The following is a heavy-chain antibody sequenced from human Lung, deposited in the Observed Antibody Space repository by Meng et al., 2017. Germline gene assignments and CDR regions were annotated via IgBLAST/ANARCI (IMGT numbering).Heavy chain of an antibody. Sequence: QVQLVQSGAEVKKPGASAKVSCKASGYTFISYGISWVRQAPGQGLEGMGWNSAYNGNTNYAQKLQGRVTMTTDTSTSTAYMELRSLRSDDTAVYYCARDGTGLAARSASGYWGQGTLVTVSS. CDR3: ARDGTGLAARSASGY. D-gene: IGHD6-6*01. CDR1: GYTFISYG. CDR2: NSAYNGNT. V-gene: IGHV1-18*01. J-gene: IGHJ4*02.